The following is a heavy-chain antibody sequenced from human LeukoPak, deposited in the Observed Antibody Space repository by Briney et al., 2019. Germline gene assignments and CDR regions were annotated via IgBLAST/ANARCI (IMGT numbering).Heavy chain of an antibody. D-gene: IGHD3-22*01. V-gene: IGHV4-59*01. CDR2: IYYSGST. CDR1: GGSISNYY. CDR3: ARDITMIMY. J-gene: IGHJ4*02. Sequence: SETLSLTCTVSGGSISNYYWSWIRQPPGKGLEWIGYIYYSGSTNYNPSLKSRVTISVDTSKNQFSLKLSSVTAADTAVYYCARDITMIMYWGLGTLVTVSS.